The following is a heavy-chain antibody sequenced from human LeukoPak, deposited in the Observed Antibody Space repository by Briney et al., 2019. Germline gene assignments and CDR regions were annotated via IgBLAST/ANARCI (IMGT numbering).Heavy chain of an antibody. CDR2: ISSSGRLM. CDR3: ARDTNNGLDV. D-gene: IGHD1-14*01. CDR1: GFTFSDYY. J-gene: IGHJ6*02. V-gene: IGHV3-11*01. Sequence: GGSLRLSCAASGFTFSDYYINWIRQAPGEGLEWVSHISSSGRLMQYADSVKGRFTITRDNAQNFMSLQMNSLKPEDTAVYYCARDTNNGLDVWGRGTTVTVSS.